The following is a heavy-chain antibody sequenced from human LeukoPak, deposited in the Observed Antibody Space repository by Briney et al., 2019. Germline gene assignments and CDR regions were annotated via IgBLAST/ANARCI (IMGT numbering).Heavy chain of an antibody. CDR2: IWYDGTNK. J-gene: IGHJ4*02. CDR1: GFTFNSYG. D-gene: IGHD4-17*01. CDR3: AKFRGPTVTSWGDFDY. Sequence: HPGGSLRLSCAASGFTFNSYGMHWVRQAPGKGLEWVAVIWYDGTNKYYADSVKGRFTISKDNSKNTLSLQMNSLRAEDTAVYFCAKFRGPTVTSWGDFDYWGQGTLVTVSS. V-gene: IGHV3-30*02.